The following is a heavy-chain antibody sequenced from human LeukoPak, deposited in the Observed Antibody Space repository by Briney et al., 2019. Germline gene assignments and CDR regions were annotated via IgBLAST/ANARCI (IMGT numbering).Heavy chain of an antibody. D-gene: IGHD2-2*01. Sequence: ASVKVSCKASGYTFTIYGISWVRQAPGQGLEWMGWISAYNGNTNYAQKLQGRVTMTTDTSTSTAYMELRSLRSDDTAVYYCARDALRYCSSTSCYPDYWGQGTLVTVSS. CDR3: ARDALRYCSSTSCYPDY. J-gene: IGHJ4*02. CDR2: ISAYNGNT. CDR1: GYTFTIYG. V-gene: IGHV1-18*01.